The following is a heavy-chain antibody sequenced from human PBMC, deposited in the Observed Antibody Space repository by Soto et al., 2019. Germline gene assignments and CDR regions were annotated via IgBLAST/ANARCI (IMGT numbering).Heavy chain of an antibody. D-gene: IGHD1-20*01. V-gene: IGHV5-51*01. Sequence: GESLKISCNGSGYSFTNYWIGWVRQMPGKGLEWMGIIYPGDSDTRYSPSFQGQVTISVDKSISTAYLQWRSLKASDSGMYYCARSRITGSTWTFDYWGQETLVTVSS. CDR3: ARSRITGSTWTFDY. CDR1: GYSFTNYW. J-gene: IGHJ4*02. CDR2: IYPGDSDT.